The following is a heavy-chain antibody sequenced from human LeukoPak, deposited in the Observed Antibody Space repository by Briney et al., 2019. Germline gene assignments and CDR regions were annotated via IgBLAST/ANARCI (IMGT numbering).Heavy chain of an antibody. CDR2: IIPIFGTA. CDR1: GGTFSSYA. CDR3: ARLNRYDSSGYSYYYYGMDV. V-gene: IGHV1-69*06. J-gene: IGHJ6*02. Sequence: SVKVSCKASGGTFSSYAISWVRQAPGQGLEWMGGIIPIFGTANYAQKFQGRVTITADKSTSTAYMELSSLRSEDTAVYYCARLNRYDSSGYSYYYYGMDVWGQGTTVTVSS. D-gene: IGHD3-22*01.